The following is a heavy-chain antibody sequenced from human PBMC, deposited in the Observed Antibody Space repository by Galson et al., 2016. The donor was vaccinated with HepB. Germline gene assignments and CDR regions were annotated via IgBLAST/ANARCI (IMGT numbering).Heavy chain of an antibody. CDR3: ARDSAFGALDY. Sequence: SLRLSCAVSGFSFSNSWMTWVRQTPEKGLEWVADINADGSWRAYMDSVKGRFIISRDNVNNLLYLQMSGLRVEDTALYFCARDSAFGALDYWGQGALVTVSS. CDR1: GFSFSNSW. D-gene: IGHD3-10*01. J-gene: IGHJ4*02. V-gene: IGHV3-7*01. CDR2: INADGSWR.